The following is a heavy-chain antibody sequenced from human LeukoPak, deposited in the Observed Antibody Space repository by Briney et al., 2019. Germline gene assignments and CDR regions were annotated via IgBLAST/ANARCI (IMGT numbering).Heavy chain of an antibody. CDR2: IGGRGGST. D-gene: IGHD3-10*01. V-gene: IGHV3-23*01. J-gene: IGHJ6*02. CDR1: GFRFSDFT. Sequence: GGSLRLSCAASGFRFSDFTMTWVRQAPGKGPEWVSAIGGRGGSTYYADSLGGRFSISRDNSKNTLYLQMHSLRAEDTAVYYCGKRELWHGSGEDAWGQGTTVTVSS. CDR3: GKRELWHGSGEDA.